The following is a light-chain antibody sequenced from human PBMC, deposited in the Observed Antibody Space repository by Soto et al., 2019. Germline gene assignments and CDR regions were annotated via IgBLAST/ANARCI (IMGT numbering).Light chain of an antibody. CDR2: DVT. J-gene: IGLJ7*01. CDR1: KEVASYNR. Sequence: QSALTQPPSVSGSPGQSVTISCTGTKEVASYNRVSWYQQPPGTSPQLLIYDVTKSASGISDRFSGSKSCNTASLTISGLHTDDDGDYYCGFYTIAETVVLGGGTQLTVL. V-gene: IGLV2-18*01. CDR3: GFYTIAETVV.